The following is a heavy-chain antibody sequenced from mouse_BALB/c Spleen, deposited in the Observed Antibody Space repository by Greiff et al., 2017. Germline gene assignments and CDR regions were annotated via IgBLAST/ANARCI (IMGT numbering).Heavy chain of an antibody. J-gene: IGHJ2*01. CDR1: GYTFSSYW. V-gene: IGHV1-9*01. CDR2: ILPGSGST. D-gene: IGHD1-2*01. CDR3: ARWGFTTATFDY. Sequence: QVQLQQSGAELMKPGASVKISCKATGYTFSSYWIEWVKQRPGHGLEWIGEILPGSGSTNYNEKFKGKATFTADTSSNTAYMQLSSLTSEDSAVYYCARWGFTTATFDYWGQGTTLTVSS.